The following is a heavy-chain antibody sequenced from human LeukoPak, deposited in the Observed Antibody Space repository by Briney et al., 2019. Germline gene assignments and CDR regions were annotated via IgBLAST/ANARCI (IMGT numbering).Heavy chain of an antibody. CDR3: AKRDSRTSRGGFDI. V-gene: IGHV3-23*01. Sequence: GGSLRLSCAASGFTFSSYAMSWVRQAPGKGLEWASGISGSGGSTDYADSVRGRFTISRDNSKNTLYLQMNSLRAEDTAVYYCAKRDSRTSRGGFDIWGQGTMVTVSS. D-gene: IGHD2-2*01. J-gene: IGHJ3*02. CDR1: GFTFSSYA. CDR2: ISGSGGST.